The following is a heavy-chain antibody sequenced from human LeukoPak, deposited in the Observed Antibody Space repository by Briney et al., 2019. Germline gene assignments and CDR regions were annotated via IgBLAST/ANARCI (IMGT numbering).Heavy chain of an antibody. V-gene: IGHV3-30*02. CDR2: IRYDGSNK. Sequence: PGGSLRLSCAASGFTFSSYGMHWVRQAPGKGLEWVAFIRYDGSNKYYADSVKGRFTISRDNSKNTLYLQMNSLRAEDTAVYYCAKDKPALRFPNWFDPWGQGTLVTVSS. CDR1: GFTFSSYG. D-gene: IGHD3-3*01. J-gene: IGHJ5*02. CDR3: AKDKPALRFPNWFDP.